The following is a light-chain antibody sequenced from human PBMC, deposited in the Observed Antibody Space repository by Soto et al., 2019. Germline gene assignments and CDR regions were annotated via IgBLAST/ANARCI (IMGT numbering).Light chain of an antibody. CDR1: QSVSSD. CDR2: GAS. Sequence: ESVMTQSPATLSVSPGERVTLSCRASQSVSSDLAWFQQKPGQAPRLLIYGASTRVTGIPARFSGSGSGTEFSLTISSLQSEDFAVYYCQQYTIWPLTFGGGTKV. V-gene: IGKV3-15*01. J-gene: IGKJ4*01. CDR3: QQYTIWPLT.